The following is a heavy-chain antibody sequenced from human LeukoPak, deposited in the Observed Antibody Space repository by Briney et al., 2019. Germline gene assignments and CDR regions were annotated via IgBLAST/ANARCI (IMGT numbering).Heavy chain of an antibody. D-gene: IGHD6-13*01. J-gene: IGHJ4*02. Sequence: GGSLRLSCAASGFTFSSYSMNWVRQAPGKGLEWVSSISSSSSYIYYADSVKGRFTISRDNAKNSLYLQMNSLRAEDTAVYYCARGSIAAAGGLPDYWGQGTLVTVSS. CDR3: ARGSIAAAGGLPDY. CDR2: ISSSSSYI. CDR1: GFTFSSYS. V-gene: IGHV3-21*01.